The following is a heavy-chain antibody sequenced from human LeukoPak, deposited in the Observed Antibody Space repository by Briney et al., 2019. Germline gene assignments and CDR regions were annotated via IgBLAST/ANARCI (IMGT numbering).Heavy chain of an antibody. CDR1: GFTFSRYW. CDR2: IKQDGSEE. J-gene: IGHJ6*04. V-gene: IGHV3-7*01. Sequence: GGSLRLSCAASGFTFSRYWMTWVRQAPGKGLEGVANIKQDGSEEYYADSVKGRFTISRDNSKNTLYLQMNSLRAEDTAVYYCAKVYLVSPTQMDVWGKGTTVTVSS. D-gene: IGHD2-8*01. CDR3: AKVYLVSPTQMDV.